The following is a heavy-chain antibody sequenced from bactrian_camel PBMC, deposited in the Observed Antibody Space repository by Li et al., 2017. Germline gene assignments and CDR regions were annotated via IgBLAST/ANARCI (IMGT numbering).Heavy chain of an antibody. J-gene: IGHJ4*01. CDR1: GDTISRYC. CDR2: IDSLTPKT. V-gene: IGHV3-2*01. CDR3: ARGIDYGLFDYNY. Sequence: SLRLSCVASGDTISRYCMGWFRLAPGKGLEWVASIDSLTPKTYLRPSVKGRFTISRDYAKNTVYLQMNSLKSEGTALYYCARGIDYGLFDYNYWGQGTQVTVS. D-gene: IGHD5*01.